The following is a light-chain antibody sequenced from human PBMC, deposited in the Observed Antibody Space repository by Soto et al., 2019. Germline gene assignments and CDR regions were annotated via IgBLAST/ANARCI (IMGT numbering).Light chain of an antibody. J-gene: IGKJ1*01. CDR3: QQYSSWRWT. CDR2: HTS. V-gene: IGKV3D-11*03. Sequence: EIVLTQSPATLSSFPGDRVTLSCRASQCINARLAWYQHRPGQAPRLLIYHTSRRAAGFPARFSASGSGTDFTLTISDVQPEDFAVYYCQQYSSWRWTFGQGTKVDIK. CDR1: QCINAR.